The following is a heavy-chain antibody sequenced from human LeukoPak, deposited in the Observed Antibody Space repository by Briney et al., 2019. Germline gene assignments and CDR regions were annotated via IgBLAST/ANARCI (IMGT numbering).Heavy chain of an antibody. CDR3: ARRRRSSGWYDAFDI. CDR2: IYPGDSDT. J-gene: IGHJ3*02. V-gene: IGHV5-51*01. Sequence: GESLKISCKGSGYSFTSYWIGWVRQMPGKGLEWMGIIYPGDSDTRYSPSFQGQVTISADKSISTAYLQWSSLKASDTAMYYCARRRRSSGWYDAFDIWGQGTMVTVSS. D-gene: IGHD6-19*01. CDR1: GYSFTSYW.